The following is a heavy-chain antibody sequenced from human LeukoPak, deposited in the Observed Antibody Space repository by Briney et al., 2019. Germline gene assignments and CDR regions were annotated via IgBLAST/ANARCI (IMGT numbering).Heavy chain of an antibody. CDR2: INPNSGGT. V-gene: IGHV1-2*06. D-gene: IGHD1-26*01. CDR3: ARDWEASWEYYYYGMDV. CDR1: GYTFTGYY. J-gene: IGHJ6*02. Sequence: ASVKVSCKASGYTFTGYYMRWVRQAPGQGLEWMGRINPNSGGTNYAQKLQGRVTMTTDTSTSTAYMELRSLRSDDTAVYYCARDWEASWEYYYYGMDVWGQGTTVTVSS.